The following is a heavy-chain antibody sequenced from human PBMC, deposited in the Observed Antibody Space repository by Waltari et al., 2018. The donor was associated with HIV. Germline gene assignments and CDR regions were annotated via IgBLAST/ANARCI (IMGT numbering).Heavy chain of an antibody. CDR2: IYYSGST. Sequence: QVQLQESGPGLVKPSETLSLTCTVSGGSISSYYWSWIRQPPGKGLEWIGYIYYSGSTNYNPSLKSRVTISVDTSKNQFSLKLSSVTAADTAVYYCARDRYYDFWSGYLYGMDVWGQGTTVTVSS. J-gene: IGHJ6*02. CDR3: ARDRYYDFWSGYLYGMDV. CDR1: GGSISSYY. V-gene: IGHV4-59*01. D-gene: IGHD3-3*01.